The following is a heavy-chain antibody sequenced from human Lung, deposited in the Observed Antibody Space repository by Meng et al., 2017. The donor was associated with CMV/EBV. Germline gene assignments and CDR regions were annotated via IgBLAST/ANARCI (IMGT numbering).Heavy chain of an antibody. V-gene: IGHV3-23*01. CDR2: ISGNGGVT. J-gene: IGHJ4*02. Sequence: CAXSGFTFNTYAMTWVRQAPGRGLESVSIISGNGGVTYYADSVKGRFTISRDNSKSTVYLQMNSLRAEDTAVYYCAKDLRDIVVLVGARVHWGQGTLVTVSS. D-gene: IGHD2-15*01. CDR3: AKDLRDIVVLVGARVH. CDR1: GFTFNTYA.